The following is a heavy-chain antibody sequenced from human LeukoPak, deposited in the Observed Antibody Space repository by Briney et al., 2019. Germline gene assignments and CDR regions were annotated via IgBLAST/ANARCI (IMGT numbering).Heavy chain of an antibody. CDR3: AKGGRYTPLLFDY. D-gene: IGHD5-24*01. CDR1: GFTFSSYA. CDR2: ISGSGGST. V-gene: IGHV3-23*01. J-gene: IGHJ4*02. Sequence: GGSLRLSCAASGFTFSSYAVSWVRQAPGKGLEWVSAISGSGGSTYYADSVKGRFTISRDNSKNTLYLQMNSLRAEDTAVYYCAKGGRYTPLLFDYWGQGTLVTVSS.